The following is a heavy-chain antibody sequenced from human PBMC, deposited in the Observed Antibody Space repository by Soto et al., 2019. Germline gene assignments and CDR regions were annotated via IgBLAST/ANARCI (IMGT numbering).Heavy chain of an antibody. V-gene: IGHV3-23*01. CDR2: IGGSGTGGRT. D-gene: IGHD2-21*01. CDR1: GLTFSTYA. J-gene: IGHJ6*01. Sequence: EVHLLESGGDLVQPGGSLRLSCTASGLTFSTYAMSWVRQAPGKGLEWVSAIGGSGTGGRTYYSDSVKGRFTISRDNSKSTVYLQMNSLRAGDTAVDYCAKSPGCGAGSNFDFYGMDVWGQRTKVAVSA. CDR3: AKSPGCGAGSNFDFYGMDV.